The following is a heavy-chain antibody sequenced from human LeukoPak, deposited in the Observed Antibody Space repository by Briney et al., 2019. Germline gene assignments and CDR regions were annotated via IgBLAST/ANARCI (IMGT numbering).Heavy chain of an antibody. Sequence: SQTLSLTCTVTGGSISSGGYYWSWIRQHPGKGLEWIGYIYYSGSTNYNPSLKSRVTISVDTSKNQFSLKLSSVTAADTAVYYCARVLPSRWVVVTAGHFDYWGQGTLVTVSS. D-gene: IGHD2-21*02. CDR3: ARVLPSRWVVVTAGHFDY. V-gene: IGHV4-31*03. CDR2: IYYSGST. CDR1: GGSISSGGYY. J-gene: IGHJ4*02.